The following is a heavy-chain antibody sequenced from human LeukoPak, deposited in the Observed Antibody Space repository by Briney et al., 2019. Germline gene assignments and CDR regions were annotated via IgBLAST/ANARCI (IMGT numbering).Heavy chain of an antibody. CDR2: IYHNGTP. CDR3: ARQGDRGYSYGV. V-gene: IGHV4-4*02. CDR1: VGSISSGNW. Sequence: SGTLSLTCGVSVGSISSGNWWSWVRQSPGKGLEWIGEIYHNGTPNYNPSLKSRVTISADTFKNHFSLKLTSVTAADTAVYYCARQGDRGYSYGVWGQGTLVSVSS. D-gene: IGHD5-18*01. J-gene: IGHJ4*02.